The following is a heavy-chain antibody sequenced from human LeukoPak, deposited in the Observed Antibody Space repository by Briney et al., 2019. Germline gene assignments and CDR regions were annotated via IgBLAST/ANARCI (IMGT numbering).Heavy chain of an antibody. Sequence: GGSLRLSCAASGFTFSSYGMHWVRQAPGKGLEWVAFIRYDGSNKYYADSVKGRFTISRDNSKNTLYLQMNSLRVEDTAMYYCARDRVLHEGISWGWRAFDLWGQGTMVIVSS. CDR2: IRYDGSNK. CDR1: GFTFSSYG. J-gene: IGHJ3*01. CDR3: ARDRVLHEGISWGWRAFDL. V-gene: IGHV3-30*02. D-gene: IGHD6-13*01.